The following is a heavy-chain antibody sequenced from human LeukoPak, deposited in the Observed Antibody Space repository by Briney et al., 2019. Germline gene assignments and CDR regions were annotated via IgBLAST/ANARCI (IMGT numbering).Heavy chain of an antibody. CDR1: GYTFTSYG. CDR2: ISAYNGNT. J-gene: IGHJ3*02. Sequence: AAVKVSCKASGYTFTSYGISWVRQAPGQGLEVMGWISAYNGNTNYAQKLQGRVTMTTDTSTSTAYMELRSLRSDDTAVYYCARAIDYYDSSGYFHDAFDIWGQGTMVTVSS. CDR3: ARAIDYYDSSGYFHDAFDI. V-gene: IGHV1-18*01. D-gene: IGHD3-22*01.